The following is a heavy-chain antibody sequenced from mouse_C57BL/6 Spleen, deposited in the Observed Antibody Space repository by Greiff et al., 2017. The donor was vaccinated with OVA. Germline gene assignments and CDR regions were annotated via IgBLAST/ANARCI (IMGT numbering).Heavy chain of an antibody. Sequence: EVKLVESGGGLVQPGGSLSLSCAASGFTFPDYYMSWVRQPPGKALAWLGFIRNKANGYTTEYSASVKGRFTISRDNSQSILYLQMNALRAEDSATYYCARFSYGSPYYFDYWGQGTTLTVSS. CDR2: IRNKANGYTT. D-gene: IGHD1-1*01. J-gene: IGHJ2*01. CDR3: ARFSYGSPYYFDY. V-gene: IGHV7-3*01. CDR1: GFTFPDYY.